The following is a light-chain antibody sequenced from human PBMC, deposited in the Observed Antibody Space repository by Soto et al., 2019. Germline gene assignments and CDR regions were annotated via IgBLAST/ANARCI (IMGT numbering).Light chain of an antibody. CDR1: SSNIGNNY. J-gene: IGLJ2*01. Sequence: QTVVTQPPSVSAAPGQKVTLSCSGSSSNIGNNYVSWFQQLPGTAPKLLIYDNDKRPSGIPDRFSASKSGTSATLGITGLQTGDEADYYCGTWDSSLSAVVFGGGTKLTVL. CDR3: GTWDSSLSAVV. V-gene: IGLV1-51*01. CDR2: DND.